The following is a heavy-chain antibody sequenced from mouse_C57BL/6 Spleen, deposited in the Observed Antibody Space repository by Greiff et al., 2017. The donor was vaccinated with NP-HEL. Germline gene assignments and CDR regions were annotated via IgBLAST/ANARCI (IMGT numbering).Heavy chain of an antibody. D-gene: IGHD2-2*01. V-gene: IGHV5-4*01. Sequence: EVQLVESGGGLVKPGGSLKLSCAASGFTFSSYAMSWVRQTPEKRLEWVATISDGGSYTYYPDNVKGRFTISRDNAKNNLYLQMSHLKSEDTAMYYCARSVTPYYAMDYWGQGTSVTVSS. CDR1: GFTFSSYA. J-gene: IGHJ4*01. CDR3: ARSVTPYYAMDY. CDR2: ISDGGSYT.